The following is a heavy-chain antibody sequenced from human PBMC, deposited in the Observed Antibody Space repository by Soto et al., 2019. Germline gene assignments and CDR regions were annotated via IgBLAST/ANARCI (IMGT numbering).Heavy chain of an antibody. J-gene: IGHJ5*02. V-gene: IGHV3-30*18. CDR1: GFTFSSYG. CDR2: ISYDGSNK. Sequence: GGSLRLSCAASGFTFSSYGMHWVRQAPGKGLEWVAVISYDGSNKYYADSVKGRFTISRDNSKNTLYLQMNSLRAEDTAVYYCAKGGEEWLLSNWFDPWGQGTLVTVSS. D-gene: IGHD3-3*01. CDR3: AKGGEEWLLSNWFDP.